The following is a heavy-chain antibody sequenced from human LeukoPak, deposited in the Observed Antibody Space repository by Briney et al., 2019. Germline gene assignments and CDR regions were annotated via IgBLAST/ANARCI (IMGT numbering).Heavy chain of an antibody. V-gene: IGHV3-11*01. D-gene: IGHD5-18*01. CDR1: DFSVNTNF. CDR3: ARRTTAMGFFDY. Sequence: PGGSLRLSCAASDFSVNTNFMNWIRQAPGKGLEWVSYISSSGSTIYYADSVKGRFTISRDNAKNSLYLQMNSLRAEDTAVYYCARRTTAMGFFDYWGQGTLVTVSS. CDR2: ISSSGSTI. J-gene: IGHJ4*02.